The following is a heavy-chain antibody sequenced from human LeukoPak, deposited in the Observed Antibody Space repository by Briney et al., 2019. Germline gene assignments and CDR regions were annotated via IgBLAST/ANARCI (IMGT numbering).Heavy chain of an antibody. J-gene: IGHJ3*02. V-gene: IGHV3-20*04. CDR1: GFTFDDYG. CDR2: INWNGGST. Sequence: GGSETLFCAASGFTFDDYGMSWVRQAPGKGLEWVSGINWNGGSTGYADSVKGRFTISRDNAKNSLYLQVSSLRAEDTAWYYCARGQNYYGSGSQTFDIWGQGTMVTVSS. D-gene: IGHD3-10*01. CDR3: ARGQNYYGSGSQTFDI.